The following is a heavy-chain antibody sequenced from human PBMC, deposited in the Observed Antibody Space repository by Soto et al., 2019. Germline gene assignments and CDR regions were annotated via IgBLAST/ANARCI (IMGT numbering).Heavy chain of an antibody. CDR1: GFTFSSYG. V-gene: IGHV3-30*18. CDR2: ISYDGSNK. D-gene: IGHD2-21*02. J-gene: IGHJ5*02. CDR3: AKDPDPYCGGDCVNWLDP. Sequence: PGGSLRLSCAASGFTFSSYGMHWVRQAPGKGLERVAVISYDGSNKYYADSVKGRFTISRDNSKNMLYLQMNSLRAEDTAVYYCAKDPDPYCGGDCVNWLDPWGQGTLVTVSS.